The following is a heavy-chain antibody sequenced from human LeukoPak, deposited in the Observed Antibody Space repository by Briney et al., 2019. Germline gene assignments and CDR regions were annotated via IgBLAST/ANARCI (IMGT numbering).Heavy chain of an antibody. D-gene: IGHD5-18*01. CDR3: ARGGGYSYGNDY. Sequence: SEALSLTCTVSGGSISSYYWSWIRQPPGKGLEWIGYIYYSGSTNYNPSLKSRVTISVDTSKNQFSLKLSSVTAADTAVYYCARGGGYSYGNDYWGQGTLVTVSS. CDR2: IYYSGST. V-gene: IGHV4-59*01. J-gene: IGHJ4*02. CDR1: GGSISSYY.